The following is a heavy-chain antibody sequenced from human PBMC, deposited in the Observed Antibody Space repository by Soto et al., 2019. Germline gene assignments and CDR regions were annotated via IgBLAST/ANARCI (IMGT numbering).Heavy chain of an antibody. Sequence: QVQLVQSGAEVKKPGSSVKVSCKASGGTFSSYAISWVRQAPGQGLEWMGGIIPIFGTANYAQKFQGRVTITADESTSTAYMELSSLRSEDTAVYYCARCRYGSGSDSLRLPSYYGMDVWGQGTTVTVSS. D-gene: IGHD3-10*01. CDR2: IIPIFGTA. CDR3: ARCRYGSGSDSLRLPSYYGMDV. V-gene: IGHV1-69*12. J-gene: IGHJ6*02. CDR1: GGTFSSYA.